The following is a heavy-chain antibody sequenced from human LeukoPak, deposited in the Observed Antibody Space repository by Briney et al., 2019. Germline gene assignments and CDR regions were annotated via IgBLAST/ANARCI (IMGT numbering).Heavy chain of an antibody. CDR1: GFTFDDYA. D-gene: IGHD6-6*01. J-gene: IGHJ6*03. CDR3: AKDKSSSSSGSMDV. CDR2: ISWNSGSI. V-gene: IGHV3-9*01. Sequence: LPGGSLGLSCAASGFTFDDYAMHWVRQAPGKGLEWVSGISWNSGSIGYADSVKGRFTISRDNAKKSLYLQMNSLRAEDTALYYCAKDKSSSSSGSMDVWGKGTTVTVSS.